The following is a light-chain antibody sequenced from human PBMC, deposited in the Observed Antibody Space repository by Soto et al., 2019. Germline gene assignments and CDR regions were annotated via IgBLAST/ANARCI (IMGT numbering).Light chain of an antibody. CDR2: DVS. Sequence: QSVLTQPRSVSGSPGQSVTISCTGTSRDVGGYNSVSWYQQHPGKAPKLMIYDVSNRPSGVPPRFSGSKSGNAASLTISGLQAEDEADYYCCSYAGSYVVFGGGTKVTVL. CDR1: SRDVGGYNS. CDR3: CSYAGSYVV. J-gene: IGLJ2*01. V-gene: IGLV2-11*01.